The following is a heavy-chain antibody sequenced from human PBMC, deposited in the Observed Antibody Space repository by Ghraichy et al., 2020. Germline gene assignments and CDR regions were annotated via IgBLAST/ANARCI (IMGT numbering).Heavy chain of an antibody. V-gene: IGHV3-48*02. J-gene: IGHJ6*02. Sequence: LSLTCVGSGFTFSGYSMNWVRQSPGKGLEWVSHISSSSRNIFYADSVKGRFTISRDNAKNSLSLQMNSLRDEDTAVYYCARGSAVVRFYYYAGMDVWGQGTTVAVSS. CDR2: ISSSSRNI. CDR1: GFTFSGYS. D-gene: IGHD4-23*01. CDR3: ARGSAVVRFYYYAGMDV.